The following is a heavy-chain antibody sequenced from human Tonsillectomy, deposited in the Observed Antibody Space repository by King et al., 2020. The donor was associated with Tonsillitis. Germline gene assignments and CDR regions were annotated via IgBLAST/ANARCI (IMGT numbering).Heavy chain of an antibody. J-gene: IGHJ4*02. CDR3: ATEETSSSPFAY. CDR1: GFTFSSYA. CDR2: IQRDGSEK. Sequence: VQLVESGGGVVQPGGSLRLSCAASGFTFSSYAMHWVRQAPGKGLEWVTFIQRDGSEKFYADSVKGRFTISRDNSKNTVYLQMNSLRPDDTAVYYCATEETSSSPFAYWGQGTLVTVAS. D-gene: IGHD1-26*01. V-gene: IGHV3-30*02.